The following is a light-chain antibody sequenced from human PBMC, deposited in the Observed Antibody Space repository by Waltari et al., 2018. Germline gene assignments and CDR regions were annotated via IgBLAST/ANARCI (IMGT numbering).Light chain of an antibody. V-gene: IGLV2-23*02. CDR2: GVN. CDR3: SSYAAYNTVI. Sequence: QSPLTQPASASGSLGQSIPTLCIGTSGDVGNFNLVSWYQQHPGKAPKFMIYGVNKRPSGVSNRFSGSKSGNTASLTISGLQGEDEAIYFCSSYAAYNTVIFGGGTKVTVL. J-gene: IGLJ2*01. CDR1: SGDVGNFNL.